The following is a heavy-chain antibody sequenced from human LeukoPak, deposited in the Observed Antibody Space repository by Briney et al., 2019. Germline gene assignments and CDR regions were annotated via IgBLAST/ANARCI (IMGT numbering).Heavy chain of an antibody. D-gene: IGHD5-24*01. CDR2: IYYSGST. J-gene: IGHJ5*02. V-gene: IGHV4-59*01. CDR1: GGSFSGYY. Sequence: PSETLSLTCAVYGGSFSGYYWSWIRQPPGKGLEWIGYIYYSGSTNYNPSLKSRVTISVDTSKNQFSLKLSSVTAADTAVYYCARDLGQLTWFDPWGQGTLVTVSS. CDR3: ARDLGQLTWFDP.